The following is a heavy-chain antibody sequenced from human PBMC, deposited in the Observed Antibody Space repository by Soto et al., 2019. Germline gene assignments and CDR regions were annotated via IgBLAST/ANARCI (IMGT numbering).Heavy chain of an antibody. V-gene: IGHV3-74*01. Sequence: GGSLRLSCAASGFNFSNHWMHWVRQRPGEGLVWVSRITSDGKSKAYAESVKGRFAISRDNAKNTLYLQMNGLTAEDTAVYYCARESGDWPLNWFGPWGLGTLVTVSS. D-gene: IGHD2-21*02. CDR2: ITSDGKSK. CDR3: ARESGDWPLNWFGP. J-gene: IGHJ5*02. CDR1: GFNFSNHW.